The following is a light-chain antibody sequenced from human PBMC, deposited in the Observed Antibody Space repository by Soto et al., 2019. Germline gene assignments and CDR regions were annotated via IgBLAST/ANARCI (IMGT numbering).Light chain of an antibody. CDR1: SSGFGSYNL. V-gene: IGLV2-23*02. Sequence: QSALTQPASVSGSPGQSITISCTGTSSGFGSYNLVSWYQQHPGKAPKLMIYEVSKRPSGVSNRFSGSKSGNTASLTISGLQAEDEADYYCCSYEGSSTFYVFGTGTKVTVL. J-gene: IGLJ1*01. CDR3: CSYEGSSTFYV. CDR2: EVS.